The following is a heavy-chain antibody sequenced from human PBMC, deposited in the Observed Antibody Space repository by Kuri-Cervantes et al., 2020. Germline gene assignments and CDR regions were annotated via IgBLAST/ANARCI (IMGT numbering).Heavy chain of an antibody. CDR1: GGSISSYY. J-gene: IGHJ4*02. D-gene: IGHD4-17*01. CDR2: IYYSGST. Sequence: SETLSLTCTVSGGSISSYYWSWIRQPPGKGLEWIGYIYYSGSTNYNPSLKSRVTISVDTSKNQFSLKLSSVTAADTAVYYCASMTTGNLDYWGQGTLVTVSS. V-gene: IGHV4-59*08. CDR3: ASMTTGNLDY.